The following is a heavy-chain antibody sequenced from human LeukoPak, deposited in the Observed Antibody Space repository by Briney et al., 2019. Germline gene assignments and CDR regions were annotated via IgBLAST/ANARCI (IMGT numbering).Heavy chain of an antibody. D-gene: IGHD2-2*01. V-gene: IGHV4-59*01. J-gene: IGHJ6*03. CDR2: IYYSGST. CDR1: GGSISSYY. CDR3: ARFICSSTSCYRHYYYYYMDV. Sequence: SETLSLTCTVSGGSISSYYWSWLRQPPGKGLEWIGYIYYSGSTNYNPSLKSRVTISVDTSKNQFSLKLSSVTAADTAVYYCARFICSSTSCYRHYYYYYMDVWGKGTTVTVSS.